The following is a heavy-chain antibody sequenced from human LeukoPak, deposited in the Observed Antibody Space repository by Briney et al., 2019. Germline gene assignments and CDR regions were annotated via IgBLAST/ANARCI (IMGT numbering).Heavy chain of an antibody. Sequence: GGSLRLSCAASGFTFSSYAMHWVRQAPGKGLEWVAVISYDGSKKYHADSVKGRFTISRDNSKNTLYLQMNSLRAEDTAVYYCARTWEPQDEYYFDYWGQGTLVTVSS. D-gene: IGHD1-26*01. CDR3: ARTWEPQDEYYFDY. CDR1: GFTFSSYA. V-gene: IGHV3-30-3*01. J-gene: IGHJ4*02. CDR2: ISYDGSKK.